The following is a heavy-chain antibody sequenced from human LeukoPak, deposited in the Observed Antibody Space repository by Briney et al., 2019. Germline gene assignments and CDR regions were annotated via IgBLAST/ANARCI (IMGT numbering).Heavy chain of an antibody. Sequence: GRSLRLSCAASGFTFDDYAMHWVRQAPGKGLEWVSGISWNSGSIGYADSVKGRFIISRDNAKSSLPLQMNSLRGEDTAVYYCADPGMGYWGQGTQVTASS. CDR1: GFTFDDYA. CDR2: ISWNSGSI. J-gene: IGHJ4*02. D-gene: IGHD1-14*01. V-gene: IGHV3-9*01. CDR3: ADPGMGY.